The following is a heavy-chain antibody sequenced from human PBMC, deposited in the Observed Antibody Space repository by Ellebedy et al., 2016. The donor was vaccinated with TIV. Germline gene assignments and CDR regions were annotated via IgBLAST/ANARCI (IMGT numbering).Heavy chain of an antibody. CDR3: AKGHIVVVPAATDY. V-gene: IGHV3-23*01. J-gene: IGHJ4*02. D-gene: IGHD2-2*01. CDR1: GFIFVDYA. Sequence: GESLKISXAASGFIFVDYAMHWVRQVPGKGLEWVSAISGSGGSTYYADSVKGRFTISRDNSKNTLYLQMNSLRAEDTAVYYCAKGHIVVVPAATDYWGQGTLVTVSS. CDR2: ISGSGGST.